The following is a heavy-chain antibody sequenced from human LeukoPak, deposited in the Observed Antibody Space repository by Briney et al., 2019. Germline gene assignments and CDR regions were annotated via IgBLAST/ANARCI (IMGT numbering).Heavy chain of an antibody. V-gene: IGHV3-53*01. CDR1: GFTVSSNY. J-gene: IGHJ4*02. CDR2: IYSGGST. CDR3: ARAGDILTSKAFDY. D-gene: IGHD3-9*01. Sequence: GGSLRLSCAASGFTVSSNYMSWVRQAPGKGLEWVSVIYSGGSTYYADSVKGRFTISRDNSKNTLYLQMNSLRAEDTAVYYCARAGDILTSKAFDYWGQGTLVTVSS.